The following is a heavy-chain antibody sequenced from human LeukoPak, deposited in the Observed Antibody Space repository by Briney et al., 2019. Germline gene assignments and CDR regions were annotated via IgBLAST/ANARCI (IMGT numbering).Heavy chain of an antibody. D-gene: IGHD3-10*01. CDR2: MYYSGST. CDR3: PRRYGSGSLGWFDP. V-gene: IGHV4-59*01. CDR1: GGSISSYY. J-gene: IGHJ5*02. Sequence: SETLSLTCTVSGGSISSYYWSWIRQPPGKGLEWIGYMYYSGSTNYNPSLKSRVTISVDTSKNQFSLKLSSVTAADTSVYYCPRRYGSGSLGWFDPWGQGTLVTISS.